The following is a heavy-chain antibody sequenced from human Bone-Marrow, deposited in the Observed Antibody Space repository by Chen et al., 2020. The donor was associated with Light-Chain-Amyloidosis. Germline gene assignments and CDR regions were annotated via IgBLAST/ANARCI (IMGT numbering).Heavy chain of an antibody. Sequence: EVQLVESGGGLVQPGGSLRLSCAASGFTFSRYWMHWVRQVPGKGLVWVSRTNEDGSTTTYADSVRGLFTISRDNAKNTLYLQMNSLKDEDTAVYYCARDVAVADDYWGQGNLVTVSS. CDR3: ARDVAVADDY. D-gene: IGHD6-19*01. J-gene: IGHJ4*02. V-gene: IGHV3-74*01. CDR1: GFTFSRYW. CDR2: TNEDGSTT.